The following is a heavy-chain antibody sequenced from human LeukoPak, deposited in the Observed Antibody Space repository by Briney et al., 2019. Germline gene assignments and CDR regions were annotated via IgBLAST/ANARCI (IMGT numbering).Heavy chain of an antibody. J-gene: IGHJ4*02. CDR1: GFTFDDFA. CDR3: AKDTRAVSVGSFDY. Sequence: PGRSLRLSCVASGFTFDDFAMHWVRQLPGKGLEWVSGITWNSGTTGYADSVKGRFTISRDNAKNSLYLQMNSLRAEDTAAYYCAKDTRAVSVGSFDYWGQGTLVTFSS. V-gene: IGHV3-9*01. CDR2: ITWNSGTT. D-gene: IGHD3-10*01.